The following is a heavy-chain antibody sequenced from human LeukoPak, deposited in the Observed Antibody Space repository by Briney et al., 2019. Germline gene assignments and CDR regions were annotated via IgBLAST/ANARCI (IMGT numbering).Heavy chain of an antibody. V-gene: IGHV3-21*01. J-gene: IGHJ6*02. D-gene: IGHD3-10*01. CDR3: ARDRYEASQHYGSGSYANYYYYYGMDV. Sequence: GGSLRLSCAASGFTFSSYSMNWVRQAPGKGLEWVSSISSSSSYIYYADSVKGRFTISRDNAKNSLYLQMNSLRAEDTAVYYCARDRYEASQHYGSGSYANYYYYYGMDVWGQGTTVTVSS. CDR2: ISSSSSYI. CDR1: GFTFSSYS.